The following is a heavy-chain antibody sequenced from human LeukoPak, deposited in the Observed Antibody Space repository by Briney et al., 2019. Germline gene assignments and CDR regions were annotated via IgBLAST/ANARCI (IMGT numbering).Heavy chain of an antibody. V-gene: IGHV3-33*08. Sequence: GGSLRLSCAASGLTFSDYYMGGIRETPGEGLGWVAVIWYDGSNKYYADSVKGRFTISRDNSKNTLYLEINSLRAEDTAVYYCARDNSGGFDYWGQGTLVTVSS. J-gene: IGHJ4*02. CDR3: ARDNSGGFDY. CDR1: GLTFSDYY. CDR2: IWYDGSNK. D-gene: IGHD4-23*01.